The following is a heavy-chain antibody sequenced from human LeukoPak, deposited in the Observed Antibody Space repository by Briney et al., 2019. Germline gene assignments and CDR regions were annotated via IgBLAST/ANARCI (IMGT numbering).Heavy chain of an antibody. J-gene: IGHJ4*02. Sequence: ASVKVSCKVSGYTLTELSMHWVRQAPGKGLEWMGGFDPEDGETIYAQKFQGRVTMTEDTSTDTAYMELSGLRSEDTAVYYCATQYYDFWSGYSRPLYFDYWGQGTLVTVSS. CDR1: GYTLTELS. CDR2: FDPEDGET. D-gene: IGHD3-3*01. V-gene: IGHV1-24*01. CDR3: ATQYYDFWSGYSRPLYFDY.